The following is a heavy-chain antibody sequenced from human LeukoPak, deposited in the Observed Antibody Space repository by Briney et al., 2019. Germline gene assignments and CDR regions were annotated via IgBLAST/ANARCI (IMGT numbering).Heavy chain of an antibody. CDR2: INPSGGST. D-gene: IGHD5-18*01. CDR1: GYIFTSYF. J-gene: IGHJ5*02. V-gene: IGHV1-46*01. Sequence: GASVKVSCKASGYIFTSYFMHWVRQAPGQGLEWMGLINPSGGSTRYAQKFQGRVTMTRDMSTSTVYMELSSLRSEGTAVYYCARALPHRRLMDTTMEQHWFDPWGQGTLVTVSS. CDR3: ARALPHRRLMDTTMEQHWFDP.